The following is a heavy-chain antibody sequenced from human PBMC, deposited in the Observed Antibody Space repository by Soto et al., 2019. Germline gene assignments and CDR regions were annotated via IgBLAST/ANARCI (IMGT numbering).Heavy chain of an antibody. J-gene: IGHJ4*02. CDR2: ISSSSSTI. CDR1: GFTFSSYS. Sequence: EVQLVESGGGLVQPGGSLRLSCAASGFTFSSYSMNWVRQAPGKGLEWVSYISSSSSTIYYADSVKGRFTISRDNAKNSLYLQMNSLRDEDTAVYYCPIAVISGLRFGEEYYFDYWGQGTLVTVSS. D-gene: IGHD3-16*01. CDR3: PIAVISGLRFGEEYYFDY. V-gene: IGHV3-48*02.